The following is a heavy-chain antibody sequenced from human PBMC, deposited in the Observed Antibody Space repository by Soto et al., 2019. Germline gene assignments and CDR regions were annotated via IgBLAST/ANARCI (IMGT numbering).Heavy chain of an antibody. CDR3: ASTTWTYYYGMDV. V-gene: IGHV4-39*01. J-gene: IGHJ6*02. Sequence: SATLSLTCTVYGTSIHSNIYYWVWFRQPPGKGLEWIGIIYYSGSTYYNPSLKSRVTISVDTSKNQFSLKLSSVTAADTAVYYCASTTWTYYYGMDVWGQGTTVT. CDR2: IYYSGST. CDR1: GTSIHSNIYY. D-gene: IGHD1-26*01.